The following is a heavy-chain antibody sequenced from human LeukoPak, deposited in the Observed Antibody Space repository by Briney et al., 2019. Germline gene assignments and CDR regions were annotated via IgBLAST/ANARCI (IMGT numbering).Heavy chain of an antibody. CDR1: GFTFSSYD. CDR2: ISGSGSNI. D-gene: IGHD3/OR15-3a*01. Sequence: GGSLRLSRAASGFTFSSYDMKWVRQAPGKGLEWVSHISGSGSNIRYADSVKGRFTISRDNSKNTLYLQMNSLRAEDTAVYYCARARYVALGPGDYWGQGTLVTVSS. CDR3: ARARYVALGPGDY. V-gene: IGHV3-48*03. J-gene: IGHJ4*02.